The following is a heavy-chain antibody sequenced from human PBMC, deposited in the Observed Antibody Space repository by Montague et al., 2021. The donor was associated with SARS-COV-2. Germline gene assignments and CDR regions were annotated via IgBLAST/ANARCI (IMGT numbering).Heavy chain of an antibody. CDR2: IFYTGST. CDR3: ARAQNICFIANCVNYFDL. V-gene: IGHV4-59*01. CDR1: GGSTSNYY. D-gene: IGHD1-7*01. Sequence: SETLSLTCPVSGGSTSNYYWTWIRQSPGKGLQWIGYIFYTGSTKFNPSLKSRVSMSLDTSKNHFSLTLSAVTAADTASYYCARAQNICFIANCVNYFDLWGLGALVTVSS. J-gene: IGHJ5*02.